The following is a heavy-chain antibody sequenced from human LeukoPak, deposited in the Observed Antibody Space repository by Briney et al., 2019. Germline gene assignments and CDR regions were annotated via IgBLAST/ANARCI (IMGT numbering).Heavy chain of an antibody. Sequence: PSETLSLTCAVYGGSFSGYYWSWIRQPPGKGLEWIGEINHSGSTNYNPSLKSRVTISVDTSKNQFSLKLSSVTAADTAVYYCARFKNYYGSGTPPGYYYYGMDVWGQGTTVTVSS. V-gene: IGHV4-34*01. CDR2: INHSGST. CDR1: GGSFSGYY. D-gene: IGHD3-10*01. CDR3: ARFKNYYGSGTPPGYYYYGMDV. J-gene: IGHJ6*02.